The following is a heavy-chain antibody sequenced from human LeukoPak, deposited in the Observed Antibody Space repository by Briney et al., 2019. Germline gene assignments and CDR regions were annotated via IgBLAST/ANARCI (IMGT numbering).Heavy chain of an antibody. Sequence: ASVKVSRKASGYTFTGYYMHWVRQAPGQGLEWMGWINPNSGGTNYAQKFQGRVTMTRDTSISTAYMELSRLRSDDTAVYYCARVSYCSGGSCYPPRPNYYYYYGMDVWGQGTTVTVSS. V-gene: IGHV1-2*02. J-gene: IGHJ6*02. CDR3: ARVSYCSGGSCYPPRPNYYYYYGMDV. D-gene: IGHD2-15*01. CDR1: GYTFTGYY. CDR2: INPNSGGT.